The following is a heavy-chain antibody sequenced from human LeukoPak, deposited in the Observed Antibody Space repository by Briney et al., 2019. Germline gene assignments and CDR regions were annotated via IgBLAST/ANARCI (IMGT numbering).Heavy chain of an antibody. Sequence: GGSLRLSCAASGFTFSDYAMHWVRQAPGKGLEWLTFIRYDGSNKYYADSLKGRFTISRDNSKNTLYLQMNSLKAEGTAVYYCAKEAFVYSGYYPLDYWGQGTLVTVSS. CDR1: GFTFSDYA. V-gene: IGHV3-30*02. CDR3: AKEAFVYSGYYPLDY. CDR2: IRYDGSNK. J-gene: IGHJ4*02. D-gene: IGHD3-22*01.